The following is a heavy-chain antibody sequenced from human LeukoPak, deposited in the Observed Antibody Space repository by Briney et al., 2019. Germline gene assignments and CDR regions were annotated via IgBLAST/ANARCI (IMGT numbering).Heavy chain of an antibody. J-gene: IGHJ4*02. Sequence: GGSLRLSCSASGFTLSLYAIHWVRQAPGKGLEYVSAISTNGGSRYYADSVRGRFTISRDNSKNTLYLQMSSLRAEDTAVYYCVKELSSGSYDYWGQGTLVTVSS. V-gene: IGHV3-64D*09. CDR2: ISTNGGSR. CDR1: GFTLSLYA. CDR3: VKELSSGSYDY. D-gene: IGHD1-26*01.